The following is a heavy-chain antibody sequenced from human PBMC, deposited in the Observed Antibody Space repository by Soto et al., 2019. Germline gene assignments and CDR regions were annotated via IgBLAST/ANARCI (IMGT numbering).Heavy chain of an antibody. CDR2: VNYLGNT. CDR1: GGSFSDYY. CDR3: ARSRNRDV. V-gene: IGHV4-34*02. Sequence: QVQLQQWGAGLLKPSETLSLTCAVYGGSFSDYYWNWIRQPPGKGLEWIGEVNYLGNTNYSPSLFGRVTISIDTSKNQPSLELTSVTAADTTVYYCARSRNRDVWGQGTTVTVSS. D-gene: IGHD1-1*01. J-gene: IGHJ6*02.